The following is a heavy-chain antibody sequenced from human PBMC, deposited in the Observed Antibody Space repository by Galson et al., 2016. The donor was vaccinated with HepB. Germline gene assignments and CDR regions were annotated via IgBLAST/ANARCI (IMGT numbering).Heavy chain of an antibody. CDR2: IKEDESQK. V-gene: IGHV3-7*01. D-gene: IGHD6-6*01. CDR3: AGDFGRSSPYFFDY. CDR1: GFSFRTYW. J-gene: IGHJ4*02. Sequence: SLRLSCAASGFSFRTYWMTWVRHVPGKGLEWVANIKEDESQKKYLDSVKGRFTISRDNAKSLLYLQMNSLRAEDTAVYYCAGDFGRSSPYFFDYWGQGTLVTVSS.